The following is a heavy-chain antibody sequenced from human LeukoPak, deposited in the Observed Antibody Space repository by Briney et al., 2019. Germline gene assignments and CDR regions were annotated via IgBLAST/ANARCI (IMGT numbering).Heavy chain of an antibody. D-gene: IGHD4-17*01. Sequence: GRSLRLSCAASGFTFSSYGMPWVRQAPGKGLEWVAVIWYDGSNKYYADSVKGRFTISRDSSKNTLYLQMNSLRAEDTAVYYCARALRAYGDYYFDYWGQGTLVTVSS. V-gene: IGHV3-33*01. CDR3: ARALRAYGDYYFDY. J-gene: IGHJ4*02. CDR1: GFTFSSYG. CDR2: IWYDGSNK.